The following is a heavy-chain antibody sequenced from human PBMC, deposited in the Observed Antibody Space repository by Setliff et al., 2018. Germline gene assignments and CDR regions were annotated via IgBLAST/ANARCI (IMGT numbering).Heavy chain of an antibody. CDR2: DKGQSSDGTA. D-gene: IGHD1-7*01. CDR1: GVDFHKAW. J-gene: IGHJ3*02. CDR3: TTHKRTTNAFDM. V-gene: IGHV3-15*01. Sequence: GGSLRLSCTAVGVDFHKAWMSWVRQAPGKGREWVGRDKGQSSDGTADYATPVEGRFTISREDSKNTLYLQMSSLTTEDTAVYYCTTHKRTTNAFDMWGQGTMVTVSS.